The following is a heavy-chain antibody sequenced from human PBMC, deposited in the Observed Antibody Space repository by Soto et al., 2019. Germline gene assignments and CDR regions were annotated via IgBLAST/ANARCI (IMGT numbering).Heavy chain of an antibody. D-gene: IGHD3-22*01. V-gene: IGHV4-39*01. CDR3: ARRLYYDSSGFEGGGMDV. J-gene: IGHJ6*02. CDR2: IYYSGST. CDR1: GGSISSSSYY. Sequence: QLQLQESGPGLVKPSETLSLTCTVSGGSISSSSYYWGWIRQPPGKGLEWIGSIYYSGSTYYNPSLKSRVTIAVDRSKNQFSLTLSSVTAADTAVYYCARRLYYDSSGFEGGGMDVWGQGTTVTVSS.